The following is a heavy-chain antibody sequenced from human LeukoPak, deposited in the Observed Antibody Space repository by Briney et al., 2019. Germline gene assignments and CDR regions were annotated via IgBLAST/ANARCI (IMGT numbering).Heavy chain of an antibody. J-gene: IGHJ4*02. V-gene: IGHV5-51*01. CDR1: GFSFTSYW. D-gene: IGHD6-13*01. Sequence: GESLKISCKGSGFSFTSYWIGWVRQMPGKGLEWMGFIYLGDSDTRYSPSFRGEVTISADKSISTACLQWSSLMASDTAMYYCARRGSSWTFDYWGQGTLVTVSS. CDR3: ARRGSSWTFDY. CDR2: IYLGDSDT.